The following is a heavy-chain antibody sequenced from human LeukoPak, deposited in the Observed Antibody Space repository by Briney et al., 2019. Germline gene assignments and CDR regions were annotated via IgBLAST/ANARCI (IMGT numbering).Heavy chain of an antibody. Sequence: GGSLRLSCAASGFTFSSYAMSWVRQAPGKGLEWVSAISGSGGSTYYADSVKGRFTISRDNSKNSLYLQMNSLRAEDTAVYYCARVRMTTVTVYYFDYWGQGTLVTVSS. CDR3: ARVRMTTVTVYYFDY. D-gene: IGHD4-17*01. V-gene: IGHV3-23*01. CDR1: GFTFSSYA. CDR2: ISGSGGST. J-gene: IGHJ4*02.